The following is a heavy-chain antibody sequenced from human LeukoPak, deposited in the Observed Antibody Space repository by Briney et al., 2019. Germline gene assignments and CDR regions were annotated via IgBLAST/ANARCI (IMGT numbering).Heavy chain of an antibody. CDR3: ARDEAVMTTVLSDAFDI. D-gene: IGHD4-17*01. V-gene: IGHV3-33*08. CDR2: IWYDGSKK. Sequence: GGSLRLSCAASGFTFSSFGMHWVRQAPGKGLEWVALIWYDGSKKFYTDSVKGRFTISRDNSKNTLYLQMNSLRAEDTAVYYCARDEAVMTTVLSDAFDIWGQGTMVTVSS. CDR1: GFTFSSFG. J-gene: IGHJ3*02.